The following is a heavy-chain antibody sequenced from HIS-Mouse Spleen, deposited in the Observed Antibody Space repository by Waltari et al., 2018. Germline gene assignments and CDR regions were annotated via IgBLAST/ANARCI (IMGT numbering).Heavy chain of an antibody. J-gene: IGHJ4*02. Sequence: QVTLRESGPALVKPTQTLTLTCTFSGFSLSTSGMCVSWIRQPPGKALEWLALIDWDDDKYYSTSLKTRLTISKDTSNNQVVLTMTNMDPVDTATYYCARIAEGYSSGWYAFDYWGQGTLVTVSS. CDR2: IDWDDDK. CDR3: ARIAEGYSSGWYAFDY. V-gene: IGHV2-70*01. CDR1: GFSLSTSGMC. D-gene: IGHD6-19*01.